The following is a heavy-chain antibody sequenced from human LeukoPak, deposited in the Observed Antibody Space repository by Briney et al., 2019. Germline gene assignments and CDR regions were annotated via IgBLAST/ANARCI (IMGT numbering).Heavy chain of an antibody. CDR1: GYTFTDYY. V-gene: IGHV1-2*02. Sequence: ASVKVSCKASGYTFTDYYIPWVRQAPGQGPEWMGWISPHSGGTNYAQKFQGRVTMTRDTSISTAYMELSRLRSDDTAVYYCARTRPLSYQFDYWGQGTLVTVSS. CDR2: ISPHSGGT. CDR3: ARTRPLSYQFDY. J-gene: IGHJ4*02. D-gene: IGHD2-2*01.